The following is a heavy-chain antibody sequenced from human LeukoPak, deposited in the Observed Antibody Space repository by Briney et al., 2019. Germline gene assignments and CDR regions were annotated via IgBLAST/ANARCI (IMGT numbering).Heavy chain of an antibody. CDR1: GFTFSTYA. Sequence: PGGSLRLSCVASGFTFSTYALSWVRQAPGKGLEWVSAISSSGGSPYYADSVNGRFTISRDKSKNTLYLQMNSLRAEDTAIYYCAKNLYCGGGSCYPSALGMDVWGQGTTVTVSS. CDR2: ISSSGGSP. D-gene: IGHD2-15*01. CDR3: AKNLYCGGGSCYPSALGMDV. J-gene: IGHJ6*02. V-gene: IGHV3-23*01.